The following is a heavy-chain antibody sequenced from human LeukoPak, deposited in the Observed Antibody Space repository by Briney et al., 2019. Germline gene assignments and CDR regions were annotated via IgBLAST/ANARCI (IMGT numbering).Heavy chain of an antibody. CDR3: ARRGDASGYFPEEFDY. Sequence: SETLSLTCTVSGGSISSILHYWGWIRLSPGKGLEWIGNIYYSGATHYNPSLHSRVSISVDTSKNQFSRNLYFVTAADTAVYFCARRGDASGYFPEEFDYWGQGTLVTVSS. CDR2: IYYSGAT. J-gene: IGHJ4*02. D-gene: IGHD3-22*01. V-gene: IGHV4-39*01. CDR1: GGSISSILHY.